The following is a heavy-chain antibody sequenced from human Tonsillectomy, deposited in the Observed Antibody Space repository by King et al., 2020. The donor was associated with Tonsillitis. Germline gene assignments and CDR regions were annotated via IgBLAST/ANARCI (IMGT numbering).Heavy chain of an antibody. CDR3: ARVGDCYSSTCYD. CDR2: IYHSGST. D-gene: IGHD2-2*01. J-gene: IGHJ4*02. CDR1: GGSISSNNW. V-gene: IGHV4-4*02. Sequence: QLQESGPGLVKPAGTLSVTCAVSGGSISSNNWWSWVRPPPGKGLEWIGEIYHSGSTNYNPSLKSRVTISVDKSKNQFSLKLSSVTAADTAVYYCARVGDCYSSTCYDWGLGTLVTVSS.